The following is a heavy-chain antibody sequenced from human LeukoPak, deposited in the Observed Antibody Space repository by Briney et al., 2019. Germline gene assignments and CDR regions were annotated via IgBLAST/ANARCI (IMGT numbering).Heavy chain of an antibody. Sequence: GGSLRLSCAASGFTFNTYSMSWVRQAPWGRLQGVSGISDSGGNTYYADSVRGRFTISRDNSKSKLYLQMNSLRAEDTAVYYCARHRSSWLIDYWGQGTLVTVSS. J-gene: IGHJ4*02. CDR3: ARHRSSWLIDY. V-gene: IGHV3-23*01. CDR2: ISDSGGNT. D-gene: IGHD6-6*01. CDR1: GFTFNTYS.